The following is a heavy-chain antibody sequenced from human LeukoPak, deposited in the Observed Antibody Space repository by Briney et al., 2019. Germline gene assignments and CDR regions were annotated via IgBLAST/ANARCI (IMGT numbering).Heavy chain of an antibody. D-gene: IGHD5-12*01. V-gene: IGHV4-59*01. CDR1: GDSFSSYF. Sequence: SETLSLTCTVSGDSFSSYFWCWIRQPPGKGLEWIGCLYYSGRTNYSPSLTSRVTLSADTSKNQFSLKLNSVTAADSAIYYCARDYSGYEFDYWGQGTLVTVSS. J-gene: IGHJ4*02. CDR2: LYYSGRT. CDR3: ARDYSGYEFDY.